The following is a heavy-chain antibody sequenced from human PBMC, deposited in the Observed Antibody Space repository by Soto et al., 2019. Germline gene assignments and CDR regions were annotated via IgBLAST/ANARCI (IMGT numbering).Heavy chain of an antibody. CDR2: INPSGGST. V-gene: IGHV1-46*01. Sequence: ASVKVSCKASGYTFTSYYMHWVRQAPGQGLEWMGIINPSGGSTSYAQKFQGRVTMTRDTSTSTVYMELSSLRSEDTAVYYCAREVNLIAAAGTSDYYYGMDVWGQGTTVTAP. D-gene: IGHD6-13*01. J-gene: IGHJ6*02. CDR1: GYTFTSYY. CDR3: AREVNLIAAAGTSDYYYGMDV.